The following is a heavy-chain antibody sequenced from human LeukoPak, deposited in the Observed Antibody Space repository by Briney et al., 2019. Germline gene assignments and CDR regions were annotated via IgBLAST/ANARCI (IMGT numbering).Heavy chain of an antibody. Sequence: GGSLRLSCAAAGXTVSRNYMSWLRQAPGKGLEWVSLIYSGGATYYADSVRGRFTISRDNSKDTLYLQMNSLRADDTAMYYCASGEWPQDYWGQGTLVTVSS. CDR3: ASGEWPQDY. CDR1: GXTVSRNY. V-gene: IGHV3-53*01. D-gene: IGHD3-10*01. J-gene: IGHJ4*02. CDR2: IYSGGAT.